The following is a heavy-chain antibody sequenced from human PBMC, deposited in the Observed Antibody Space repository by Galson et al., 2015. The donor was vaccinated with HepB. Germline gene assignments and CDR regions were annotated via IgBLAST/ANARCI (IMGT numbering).Heavy chain of an antibody. Sequence: SVKVSCKAFGYTFTDHYIHWVRQAPGQGLEWMGWINTNGSGTNYAQKFRGWVTLTRDTSMSTAYMEVSRLKSDDTAVYYCAREIAVPTTDAFDVWGQGTVVTVSS. V-gene: IGHV1-2*04. J-gene: IGHJ3*01. CDR3: AREIAVPTTDAFDV. CDR2: INTNGSGT. CDR1: GYTFTDHY. D-gene: IGHD6-19*01.